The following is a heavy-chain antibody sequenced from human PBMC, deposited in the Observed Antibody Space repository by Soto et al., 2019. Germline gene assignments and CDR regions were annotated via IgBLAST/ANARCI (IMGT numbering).Heavy chain of an antibody. D-gene: IGHD3-16*01. J-gene: IGHJ4*02. Sequence: QVQLVESGGGVVQPGTSLRLSCVGSGFTFRSDVIHWVRQAPGKGLEWVALTSYDGSNNFYGDSVKGRFTISRHNSRNTVELPMDSLRFEDTALYYCARWGTTGGLDVWGQGTLVSVSS. CDR1: GFTFRSDV. CDR2: TSYDGSNN. V-gene: IGHV3-33*05. CDR3: ARWGTTGGLDV.